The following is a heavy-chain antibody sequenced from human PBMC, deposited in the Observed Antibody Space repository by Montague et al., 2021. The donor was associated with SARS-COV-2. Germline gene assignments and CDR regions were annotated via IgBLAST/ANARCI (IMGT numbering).Heavy chain of an antibody. CDR2: IFYSGXT. Sequence: SETLSLTCTVSGDSISSTDHYWAWMRQPPGKGLEWIASIFYSGXTXYXXXXKXRVTISVDTSKNLLSLQLNSVTPADMSVYYCARHLRVGNRWNGFEADYWGQGALVSVSS. CDR3: ARHLRVGNRWNGFEADY. V-gene: IGHV4-39*01. CDR1: GDSISSTDHY. J-gene: IGHJ4*02. D-gene: IGHD1-1*01.